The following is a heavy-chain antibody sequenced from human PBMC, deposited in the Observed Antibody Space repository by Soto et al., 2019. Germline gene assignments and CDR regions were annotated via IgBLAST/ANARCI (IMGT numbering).Heavy chain of an antibody. J-gene: IGHJ1*01. V-gene: IGHV1-69*01. CDR3: ARAPYYYDSSGYYYGYFQH. D-gene: IGHD3-22*01. CDR1: GGTFSSYA. Sequence: QVQLVQSGAEVKKPGSSVKVSCKASGGTFSSYAISWVRQAPGQGLEWMGGIIPIFGTANYAQKFQGRVTITADESTSTAYMELISLRSEDTAVYYCARAPYYYDSSGYYYGYFQHWGQGTLVTVSS. CDR2: IIPIFGTA.